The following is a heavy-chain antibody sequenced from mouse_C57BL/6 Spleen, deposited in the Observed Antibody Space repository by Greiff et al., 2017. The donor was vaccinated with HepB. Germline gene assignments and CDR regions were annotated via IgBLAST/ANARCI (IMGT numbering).Heavy chain of an antibody. D-gene: IGHD1-1*01. Sequence: EVKLMESGGDLVKPGGSLKLSCAASGFTFSSYGMSWVRQTPDKRLEWVATISSGGSYTYYPDSVKGRFTISRDNAKNTLYLQMSSLKSEDTAMYYCARLPYGSSQLYYFDYWGQGTTLTVSS. CDR1: GFTFSSYG. CDR3: ARLPYGSSQLYYFDY. CDR2: ISSGGSYT. J-gene: IGHJ2*01. V-gene: IGHV5-6*01.